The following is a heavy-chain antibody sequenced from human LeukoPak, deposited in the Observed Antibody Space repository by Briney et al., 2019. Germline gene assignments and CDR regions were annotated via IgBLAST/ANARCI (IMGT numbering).Heavy chain of an antibody. CDR2: INPNSGGT. J-gene: IGHJ5*02. D-gene: IGHD6-13*01. V-gene: IGHV1-2*02. CDR1: GYTFSGYY. Sequence: ASVKVSCKASGYTFSGYYMHWVRQAPGQGLEWVGWINPNSGGTNYAQKFQGRVTMTRDTSISTAYMELSRLRSDDTAVYYCARDLVPAAAAGPFDPWGQGTLVTVSS. CDR3: ARDLVPAAAAGPFDP.